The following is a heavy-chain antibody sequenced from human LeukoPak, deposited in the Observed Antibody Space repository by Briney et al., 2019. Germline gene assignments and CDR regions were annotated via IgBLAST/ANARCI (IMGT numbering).Heavy chain of an antibody. Sequence: GGSLRLSCAASGFTFDDYGMSWVRQAPGKGLEWVSAISGSGGSTYYADSVKGRFTISRDNSKNTLYLQMNSLRAEDTAVYYCAKGWATVTSYYFDYWGQGTLVTVSS. V-gene: IGHV3-23*01. J-gene: IGHJ4*02. D-gene: IGHD4-17*01. CDR1: GFTFDDYG. CDR2: ISGSGGST. CDR3: AKGWATVTSYYFDY.